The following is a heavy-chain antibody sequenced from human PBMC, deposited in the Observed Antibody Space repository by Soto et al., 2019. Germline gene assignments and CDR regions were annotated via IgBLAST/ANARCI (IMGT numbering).Heavy chain of an antibody. CDR3: AKMFPSSSFLWFDS. CDR2: IRGSGGST. V-gene: IGHV3-23*01. D-gene: IGHD6-6*01. J-gene: IGHJ5*01. CDR1: GFTFSSYA. Sequence: GGSLRLSCAASGFTFSSYAMSWVRQAPGKGLEWVSAIRGSGGSTYYAASVKGRFTISRGNSKNTLYLQMNSLRAEDTALYYCAKMFPSSSFLWFDSWGQGTLVTVSS.